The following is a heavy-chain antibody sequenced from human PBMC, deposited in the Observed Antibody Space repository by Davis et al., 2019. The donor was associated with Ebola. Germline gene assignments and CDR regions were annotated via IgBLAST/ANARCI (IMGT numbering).Heavy chain of an antibody. CDR2: NNPKEGRT. CDR1: RYACTGYY. J-gene: IGHJ3*02. V-gene: IGHV1-46*03. CDR3: TTPGGQDSGYDVFDI. D-gene: IGHD5-12*01. Sequence: AAAVHVSCQASRYACTGYYMHWVRQAPEQGLGGVGMNNPKEGRTIDAQKFQGRVTVTRDTSTTTVYMDLSSLRSEDTALYYCTTPGGQDSGYDVFDIWGQGTMVTVSS.